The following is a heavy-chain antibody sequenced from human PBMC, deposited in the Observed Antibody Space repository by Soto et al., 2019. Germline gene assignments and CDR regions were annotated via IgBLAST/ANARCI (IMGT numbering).Heavy chain of an antibody. V-gene: IGHV4-34*01. Sequence: QVQLQQWGAGLLKPSETLSLTCAVYGGSFSGYYWSWIRQPPGKGLEWIGESSHSGSTKYNPSLKSRVTISVDTSKNKLSLKLSSVTASDTAVYYCARAYDYVWGTYRLDYWGQGTLVAVSS. J-gene: IGHJ4*02. CDR2: SSHSGST. CDR1: GGSFSGYY. CDR3: ARAYDYVWGTYRLDY. D-gene: IGHD3-16*02.